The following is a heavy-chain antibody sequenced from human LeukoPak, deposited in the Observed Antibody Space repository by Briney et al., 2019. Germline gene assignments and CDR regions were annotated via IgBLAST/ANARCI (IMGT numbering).Heavy chain of an antibody. CDR1: EFTVSRNY. V-gene: IGHV3-53*01. CDR3: TSDQMNY. Sequence: GGSLRLSCTASEFTVSRNYMLWVRQAPGKGLEWVSLIFSNGDTHYADSVKGRFTISRDNSKNTVSLKMNSLRVEHTAMYYCTSDQMNYWGQGTLVTVSS. D-gene: IGHD5-24*01. J-gene: IGHJ4*02. CDR2: IFSNGDT.